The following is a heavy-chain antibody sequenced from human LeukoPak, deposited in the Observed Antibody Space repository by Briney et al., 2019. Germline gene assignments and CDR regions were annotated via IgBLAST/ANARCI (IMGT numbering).Heavy chain of an antibody. CDR1: GGSLNGHY. J-gene: IGHJ3*02. CDR3: ARDEGVGGYQLRKGAFDI. V-gene: IGHV4-34*01. CDR2: SSDSGGT. D-gene: IGHD2-2*01. Sequence: SETLSLTCAVYGGSLNGHYWSWIRQSPGKGLEWIGESSDSGGTKFNPSLKSRVTISADTPKNQFSLKLSSVTAADTAVYYCARDEGVGGYQLRKGAFDIWGQGTMVTVSS.